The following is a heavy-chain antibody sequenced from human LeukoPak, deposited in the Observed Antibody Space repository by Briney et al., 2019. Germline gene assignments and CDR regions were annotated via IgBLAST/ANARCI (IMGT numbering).Heavy chain of an antibody. Sequence: GRSLRLSCEASGFMFSNYGMHWVRQAPGKGLEWVAVISYDGSNKYYADSVKGRFTISRDNSKNTLYLQMNSLRAEDTAVYYCARGVYSSGWYGIDYWGQGTLVTVSS. J-gene: IGHJ4*02. CDR2: ISYDGSNK. CDR3: ARGVYSSGWYGIDY. V-gene: IGHV3-30*03. CDR1: GFMFSNYG. D-gene: IGHD6-19*01.